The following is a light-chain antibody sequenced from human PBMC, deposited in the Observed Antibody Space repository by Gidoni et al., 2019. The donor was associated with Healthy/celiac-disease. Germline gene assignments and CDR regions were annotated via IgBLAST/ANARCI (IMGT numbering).Light chain of an antibody. CDR2: QDS. J-gene: IGLJ2*01. CDR1: KLGDKY. CDR3: QAWDSSTAV. Sequence: PPSVSVSPGQTASITCSGDKLGDKYACWYQQKPGQSPVLVIYQDSKRPSGIHERFSGSNSGNTATLTISGTQAMDEADYYCQAWDSSTAVFGGGTKLTVL. V-gene: IGLV3-1*01.